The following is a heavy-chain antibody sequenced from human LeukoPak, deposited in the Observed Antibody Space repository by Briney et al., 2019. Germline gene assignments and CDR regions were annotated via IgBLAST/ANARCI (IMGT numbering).Heavy chain of an antibody. Sequence: SETLSLTCTVSGGSISSGDYYWSWIRQPPGKGLEWIGYIYYSGSTNYNPSLKSRVTMSVDTSKNQFSLKLSSVTAADTVVYYCARDTAGIHRGDDAFDIWGQGTMVTVSS. CDR1: GGSISSGDYY. V-gene: IGHV4-61*08. J-gene: IGHJ3*02. D-gene: IGHD5-18*01. CDR3: ARDTAGIHRGDDAFDI. CDR2: IYYSGST.